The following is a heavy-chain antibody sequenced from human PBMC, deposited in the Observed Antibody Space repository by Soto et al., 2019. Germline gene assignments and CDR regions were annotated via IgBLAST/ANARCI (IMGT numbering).Heavy chain of an antibody. CDR2: INSDGSTT. J-gene: IGHJ6*03. Sequence: EVQLVESGGGLVQPGGSQRLSCAASGFTFSSYWMHWVRQAPGKGLVWVSRINSDGSTTNDADSVKGRFTISRDIAKNTLYLQMNSLRAEDTAVYYCARSAYGDYFYYYDMDVWCKGTTVTVSS. CDR1: GFTFSSYW. CDR3: ARSAYGDYFYYYDMDV. V-gene: IGHV3-74*01. D-gene: IGHD4-17*01.